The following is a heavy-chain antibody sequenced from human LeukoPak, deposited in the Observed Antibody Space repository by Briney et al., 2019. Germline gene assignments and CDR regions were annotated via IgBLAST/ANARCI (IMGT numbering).Heavy chain of an antibody. D-gene: IGHD2-15*01. J-gene: IGHJ4*02. Sequence: GGSLRLSCEGSGFNLSTYWMSWVRQAPGKGLEWVANIKQDGTEKYYVDFVKGRFTISRDNAKNSLYLQMNTLRGEDTAVYYCTRGGGGRYFDYWGQGALVSVSS. CDR3: TRGGGGRYFDY. CDR1: GFNLSTYW. V-gene: IGHV3-7*04. CDR2: IKQDGTEK.